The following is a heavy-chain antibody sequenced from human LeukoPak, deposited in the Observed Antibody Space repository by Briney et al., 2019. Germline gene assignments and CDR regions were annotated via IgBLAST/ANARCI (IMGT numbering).Heavy chain of an antibody. CDR2: IHYSGST. Sequence: AETLSLTCTVSGGSIRSSDYYWAWIRQPPGRGLEWIGTIHYSGSTFYKPPLKSRLTVSADTSRNQFYMKLSSVTAADTAVYYCARGTPYYDFWSGYRPYFDYWGQGTLVTVSS. CDR3: ARGTPYYDFWSGYRPYFDY. V-gene: IGHV4-39*01. D-gene: IGHD3-3*01. J-gene: IGHJ4*02. CDR1: GGSIRSSDYY.